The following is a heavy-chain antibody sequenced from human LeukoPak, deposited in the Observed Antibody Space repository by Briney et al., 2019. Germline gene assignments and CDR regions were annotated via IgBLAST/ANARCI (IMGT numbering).Heavy chain of an antibody. Sequence: ASVKVSCKASGYTFTSYDINWVRQATGQGLEWMGWMNPNSGNTGYAQKFQGRVTMTRNTSISTAYMELSSVRSEDTGVYYCARGKWWGRAVDYWGQGTLVTVSS. CDR2: MNPNSGNT. D-gene: IGHD2-15*01. V-gene: IGHV1-8*01. J-gene: IGHJ4*02. CDR1: GYTFTSYD. CDR3: ARGKWWGRAVDY.